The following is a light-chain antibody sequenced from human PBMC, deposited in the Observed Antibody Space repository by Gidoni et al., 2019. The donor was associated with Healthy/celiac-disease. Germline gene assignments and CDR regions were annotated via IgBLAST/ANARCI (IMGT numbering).Light chain of an antibody. Sequence: EKVMTQSPATLSVSPGERATISCRASQSVSSNLAWYQQKPGQAPRLLSYGASTRATGIPARFSGSGSGTEFTLTISSLQSEDFAVYYCQQYNNWPPITFGQGTRLEIK. CDR3: QQYNNWPPIT. CDR1: QSVSSN. V-gene: IGKV3-15*01. J-gene: IGKJ5*01. CDR2: GAS.